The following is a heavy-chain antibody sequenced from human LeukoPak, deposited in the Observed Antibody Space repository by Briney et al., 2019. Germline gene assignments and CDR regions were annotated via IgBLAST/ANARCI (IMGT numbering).Heavy chain of an antibody. CDR3: ARDASLYYYDSSGYYSR. CDR1: GYTFTGYY. CDR2: IIPILGIA. Sequence: SVKVSCKASGYTFTGYYMHWVRQAPGQGLEWMGRIIPILGIANYAQKFQGRVTITADKSTSTAYMELSSLRSEDTAVYYCARDASLYYYDSSGYYSRWGQGTLVTVSS. D-gene: IGHD3-22*01. J-gene: IGHJ4*02. V-gene: IGHV1-69*04.